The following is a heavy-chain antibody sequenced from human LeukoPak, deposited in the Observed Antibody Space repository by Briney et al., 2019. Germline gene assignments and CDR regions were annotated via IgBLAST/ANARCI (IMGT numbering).Heavy chain of an antibody. CDR3: ARDHPGGCSSTSCQDSEPDY. CDR1: GYTFTIYY. D-gene: IGHD2-2*01. Sequence: ASVKVSCKASGYTFTIYYMHWVRQAPGQGLEWMGIINPSGGSTSYAQKFQGRVTMTRDTSTSTVYMELSSLRSEDTTVYYCARDHPGGCSSTSCQDSEPDYWGQGTLVTVSS. V-gene: IGHV1-46*01. CDR2: INPSGGST. J-gene: IGHJ4*02.